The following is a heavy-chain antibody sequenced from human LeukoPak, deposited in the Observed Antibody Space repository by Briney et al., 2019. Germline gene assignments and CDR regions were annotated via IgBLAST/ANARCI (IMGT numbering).Heavy chain of an antibody. CDR1: GGSFSGYY. J-gene: IGHJ4*02. V-gene: IGHV4-34*01. CDR3: ARARLARAFDY. CDR2: INHSGST. Sequence: SETLSLTCAVYGGSFSGYYWSWIRQPPGKGLEWIGEINHSGSTNYNPSLKSRVTISVDTSKNQFSLKLSSVTAADTAMYYCARARLARAFDYWGQGTLVTVSS.